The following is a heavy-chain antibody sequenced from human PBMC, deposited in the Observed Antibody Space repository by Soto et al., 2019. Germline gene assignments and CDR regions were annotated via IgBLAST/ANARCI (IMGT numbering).Heavy chain of an antibody. J-gene: IGHJ4*02. Sequence: PSETLSLTCAVSGAPISNDNWWSWVRQSPGKGLEWIGEIHHIGRVNYNPSLRSRVTISVDKSTNQLSLELRSLPAADTAVYYCTKNSFYALDYWGQGTQVTVSS. CDR3: TKNSFYALDY. CDR2: IHHIGRV. CDR1: GAPISNDNW. V-gene: IGHV4-4*02. D-gene: IGHD2-2*01.